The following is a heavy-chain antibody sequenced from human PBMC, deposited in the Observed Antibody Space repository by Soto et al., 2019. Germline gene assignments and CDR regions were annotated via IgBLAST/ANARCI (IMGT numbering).Heavy chain of an antibody. CDR1: GYSFSDYG. CDR3: GRARSAAMVRSEY. J-gene: IGHJ4*02. D-gene: IGHD5-18*01. CDR2: ISAYNDDR. V-gene: IGHV1-18*01. Sequence: QVQLVQSGPEVKKPGASVKVSCKASGYSFSDYGVTWVRQSTGQGLQWMGWISAYNDDRNYAQNFQDRITMTPDTSTSTAYVELRSLRSDDTAVYFCGRARSAAMVRSEYWGQGTLVTVSS.